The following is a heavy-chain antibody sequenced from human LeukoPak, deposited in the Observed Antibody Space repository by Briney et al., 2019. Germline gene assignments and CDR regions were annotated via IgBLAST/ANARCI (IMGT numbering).Heavy chain of an antibody. V-gene: IGHV3-23*01. CDR2: ISGSGGST. CDR3: AKGDIVVRGWFDP. J-gene: IGHJ5*02. CDR1: GFTFSSYA. Sequence: GGSLRLSCAASGFTFSSYAMSWVRQAPGKGLEWVSAISGSGGSTYYPDSVKGRLTISRDNSKTTLYLQMNSLRAEDTAVYSCAKGDIVVRGWFDPWGQGTLVTVSS. D-gene: IGHD2-15*01.